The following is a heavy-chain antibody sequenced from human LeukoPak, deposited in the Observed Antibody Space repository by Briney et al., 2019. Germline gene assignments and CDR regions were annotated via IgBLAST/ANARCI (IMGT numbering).Heavy chain of an antibody. CDR1: GFTFTAYS. Sequence: GGSLRLSCASSGFTFTAYSMNWVRQAPGRGLEWISFISSSGHYIYYADSLKGRFTISRDNANSSLYLQISTLKAEDMAVYYCTRQWLRVMDVWGKGTTVTVSS. CDR3: TRQWLRVMDV. D-gene: IGHD6-19*01. V-gene: IGHV3-21*01. J-gene: IGHJ6*04. CDR2: ISSSGHYI.